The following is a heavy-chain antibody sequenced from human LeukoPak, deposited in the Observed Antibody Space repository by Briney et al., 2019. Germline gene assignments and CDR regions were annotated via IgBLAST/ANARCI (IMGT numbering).Heavy chain of an antibody. CDR2: TYYWSKRYS. CDR3: VREEGQGTARMFDC. Sequence: SQTLSLTRAISGDSVPSNSAAWNWIRQSPARGLEWLGRTYYWSKRYSAYAISVKSRMAINSDTSKNQFSLQLNSVTPEDAAVYYCVREEGQGTARMFDCWGQGIPVTVSS. V-gene: IGHV6-1*01. J-gene: IGHJ4*02. D-gene: IGHD1-7*01. CDR1: GDSVPSNSAA.